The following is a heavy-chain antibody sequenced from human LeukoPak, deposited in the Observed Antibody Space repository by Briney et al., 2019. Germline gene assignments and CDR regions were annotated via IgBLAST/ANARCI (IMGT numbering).Heavy chain of an antibody. CDR2: INYSGNF. J-gene: IGHJ5*02. D-gene: IGHD6-13*01. CDR3: AREGDSSSVGCFDP. CDR1: GDSISPDDYY. V-gene: IGHV4-30-4*01. Sequence: SETLSLTCTVSGDSISPDDYYWSWIRQAPGKGLEWLGEINYSGNFNYNPSLKSRVTISVDTSKIQFSLKLSSVTAADTAVYYCAREGDSSSVGCFDPWGQGTLVTVSS.